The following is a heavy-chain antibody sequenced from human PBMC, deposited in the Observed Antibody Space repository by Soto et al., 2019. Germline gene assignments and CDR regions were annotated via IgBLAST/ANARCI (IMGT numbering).Heavy chain of an antibody. D-gene: IGHD3-10*01. CDR2: IIPILGIA. V-gene: IGHV1-69*04. J-gene: IGHJ1*01. CDR1: GGTFSSYT. Sequence: SVKVSCKASGGTFSSYTISWVRQAPGQGLEWMGRIIPILGIANYAQKFQGRVTITADKSTSTAYMELSSLRSEDTAVYYCARERFGSGSYHSGPLPHWGQGTLVTVSS. CDR3: ARERFGSGSYHSGPLPH.